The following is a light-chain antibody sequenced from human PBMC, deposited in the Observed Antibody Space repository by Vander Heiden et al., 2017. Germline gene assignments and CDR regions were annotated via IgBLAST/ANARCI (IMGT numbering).Light chain of an antibody. CDR1: SPNIGADSD. J-gene: IGLJ3*02. V-gene: IGLV1-40*01. CDR2: ENN. Sequence: QSVLTQPPSMSGAPGQRVTISCTGSSPNIGADSDVPWYQQVPGTAPKLLIYENNNRPSGIPDRFSGSKSGTSASLAITGLQAEDEADYFCQSYDSGLSGPVFGGGTKLTVL. CDR3: QSYDSGLSGPV.